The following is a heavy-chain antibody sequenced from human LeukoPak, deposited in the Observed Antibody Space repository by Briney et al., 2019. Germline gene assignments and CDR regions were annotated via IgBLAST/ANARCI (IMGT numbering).Heavy chain of an antibody. J-gene: IGHJ4*02. CDR2: IYTSGST. V-gene: IGHV4-61*02. Sequence: SETLSLTCTVSGGSISSGDYYWSWIRQPAGKGLEWIGRIYTSGSTNYNPSLKSRVTMSVDTSKNQFSLKLSSVTAADTAVYYCAREETNDYGDYYFDYWGQGTLVTVSS. CDR1: GGSISSGDYY. D-gene: IGHD4-17*01. CDR3: AREETNDYGDYYFDY.